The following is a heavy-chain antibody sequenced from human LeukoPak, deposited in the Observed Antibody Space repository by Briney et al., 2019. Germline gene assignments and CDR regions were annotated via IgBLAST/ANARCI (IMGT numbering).Heavy chain of an antibody. CDR2: ISGSGGST. CDR1: GFTFSSYG. CDR3: AKSVGYCSGGSCQSFDY. Sequence: PGGSLRLSCAASGFTFSSYGMSWVRQAPGKGLEWVSAISGSGGSTYYADSVKGRFTISRDNSKNTLYLQMNSLRAEDTAVYYCAKSVGYCSGGSCQSFDYWGQGTLVTVSS. J-gene: IGHJ4*02. D-gene: IGHD2-15*01. V-gene: IGHV3-23*01.